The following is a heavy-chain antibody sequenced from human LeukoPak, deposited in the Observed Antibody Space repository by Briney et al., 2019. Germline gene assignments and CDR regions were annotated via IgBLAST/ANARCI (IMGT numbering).Heavy chain of an antibody. V-gene: IGHV4-39*01. CDR1: GGSISSSSYY. CDR3: ARYSNFPFDY. J-gene: IGHJ4*02. CDR2: IYYSGST. D-gene: IGHD4-11*01. Sequence: PSETLSLTCTVSGGSISSSSYYWGWIRQPPGKGLEWIGSIYYSGSTNYNPSLKSRVTISVDTSKNQFSLKLSSVTAADTAVYYCARYSNFPFDYWGQGTLVTVSS.